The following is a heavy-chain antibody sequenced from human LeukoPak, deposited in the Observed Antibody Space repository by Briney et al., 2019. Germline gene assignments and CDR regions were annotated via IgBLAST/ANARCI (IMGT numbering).Heavy chain of an antibody. CDR1: GFIFGAHI. Sequence: GRSLRLSCTGVGFIFGAHIMSWFRQAPGKGLEWVGFIRSSGFGGTPEYAASVKGRFTISRDDSNSTAYLQLNSLKTEDSAVYYCTRKIGNYLPGAFDLWGQGTMVTVSS. J-gene: IGHJ3*01. V-gene: IGHV3-49*03. CDR2: IRSSGFGGTP. D-gene: IGHD1-14*01. CDR3: TRKIGNYLPGAFDL.